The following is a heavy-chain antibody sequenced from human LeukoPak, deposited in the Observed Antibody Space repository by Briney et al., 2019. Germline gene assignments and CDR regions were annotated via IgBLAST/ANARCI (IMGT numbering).Heavy chain of an antibody. J-gene: IGHJ4*02. V-gene: IGHV3-20*04. Sequence: GGPLRLSCAASGFTFDDYGMSWVRHAPGKGLEWVSGINWNGGSTGYADSVKGRFTISRDNAKNSLYLQMNSLRAEDTALYYCARDRGYCSSTSCYMAYDYWGQGTLVTVSS. CDR3: ARDRGYCSSTSCYMAYDY. CDR2: INWNGGST. CDR1: GFTFDDYG. D-gene: IGHD2-2*02.